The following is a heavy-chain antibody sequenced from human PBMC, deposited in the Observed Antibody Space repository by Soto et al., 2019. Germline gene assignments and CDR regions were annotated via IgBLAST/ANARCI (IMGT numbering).Heavy chain of an antibody. J-gene: IGHJ6*02. CDR2: IYPGDSDT. Sequence: PGESLKISCKGSGYSFTSYWIGWVRQMPGKGLEWMGIIYPGDSDTRYSPSFQGQVTISADKSISTAYLQWSSLKASDTAMYYCARNGVHSTAPYWYYGMDVWGQGTTVTVSS. CDR3: ARNGVHSTAPYWYYGMDV. D-gene: IGHD2-21*01. V-gene: IGHV5-51*01. CDR1: GYSFTSYW.